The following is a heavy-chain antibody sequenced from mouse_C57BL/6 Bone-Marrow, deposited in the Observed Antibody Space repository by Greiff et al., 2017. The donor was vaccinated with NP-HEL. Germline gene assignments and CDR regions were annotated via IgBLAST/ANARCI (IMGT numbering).Heavy chain of an antibody. CDR1: GYSFTSYY. CDR3: ARSSSGPDWFAY. V-gene: IGHV1-66*01. J-gene: IGHJ3*01. D-gene: IGHD3-2*02. Sequence: QVQLQQSGPELVKPGASVKISCKASGYSFTSYYIHWVKQRPGQGLEWIGWIYPGSGNTKYNEKFKGKATLTADTSSSTAYMQLSSLTSEDAAVYYCARSSSGPDWFAYWGQGTLVTVSA. CDR2: IYPGSGNT.